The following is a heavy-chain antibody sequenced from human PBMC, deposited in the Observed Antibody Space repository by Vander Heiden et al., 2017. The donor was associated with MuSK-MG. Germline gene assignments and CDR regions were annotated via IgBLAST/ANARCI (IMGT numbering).Heavy chain of an antibody. Sequence: EVQLLESVGGLVQPGGSLRLSCAASGFTFSSYAMSWVRQAPGKGLEWVSVISGSGGSTYYADSVKGQFTISRDNSKNTLYLQMNSLRAEDTAVYYCAKSSSGYSSRSDYWGQGTLVTVSS. V-gene: IGHV3-23*01. CDR2: ISGSGGST. J-gene: IGHJ4*02. D-gene: IGHD6-13*01. CDR3: AKSSSGYSSRSDY. CDR1: GFTFSSYA.